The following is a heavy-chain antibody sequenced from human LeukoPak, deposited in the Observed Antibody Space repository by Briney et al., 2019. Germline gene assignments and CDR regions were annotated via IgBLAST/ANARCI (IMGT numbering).Heavy chain of an antibody. CDR2: ISGSGGST. CDR3: ANHHGGGRNMDY. D-gene: IGHD2-15*01. Sequence: GGSLRLSCAASGFTFSSYAMSWVRQAPGKGLEWVSAISGSGGSTYYADSVKGRFTISRDNSKNTLYLPMNSLRAEDTAVYYCANHHGGGRNMDYWGQGTLVTVSS. V-gene: IGHV3-23*01. J-gene: IGHJ4*02. CDR1: GFTFSSYA.